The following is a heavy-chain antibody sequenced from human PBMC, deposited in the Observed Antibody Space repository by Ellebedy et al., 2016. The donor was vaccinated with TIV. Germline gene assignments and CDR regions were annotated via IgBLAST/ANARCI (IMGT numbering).Heavy chain of an antibody. CDR1: GFTFSSYA. CDR3: AKGQRFGELFEGCFDY. V-gene: IGHV3-23*01. J-gene: IGHJ4*02. CDR2: ISGSGGST. D-gene: IGHD3-10*01. Sequence: GESLKISCAASGFTFSSYAMSWVRQAPGKGLEWVSAISGSGGSTYYADSVKGRFTISRDNSKNTLYLQMNSLRAEDTAVYYCAKGQRFGELFEGCFDYWGQGTLVTVSS.